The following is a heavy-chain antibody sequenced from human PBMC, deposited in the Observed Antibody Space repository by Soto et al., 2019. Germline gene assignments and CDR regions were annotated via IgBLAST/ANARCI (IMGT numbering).Heavy chain of an antibody. CDR3: ARGQYDCWSGYFATIDY. V-gene: IGHV4-59*08. Sequence: QVQLQESGPGLVKPSETLSLTCTVSGGSISSYYWSWIRQPPGKGLEWIGYIHYSGSTKYNPSLNSRVTISADTSKNQFSLNLSSVTAADTAVYYCARGQYDCWSGYFATIDYWGQGTLVTVSS. CDR1: GGSISSYY. D-gene: IGHD3-3*01. CDR2: IHYSGST. J-gene: IGHJ4*02.